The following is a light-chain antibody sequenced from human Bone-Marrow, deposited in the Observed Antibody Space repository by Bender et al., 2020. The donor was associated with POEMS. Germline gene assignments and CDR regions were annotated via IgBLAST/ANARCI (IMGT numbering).Light chain of an antibody. CDR1: SSDVGGYNY. V-gene: IGLV2-14*01. J-gene: IGLJ3*02. CDR3: SSYTSTGTWV. Sequence: QSALTQPASVSGSPGQSITISCTGTSSDVGGYNYVFWYQQHPGKAPKLMIYDVSNRPSGVSNRFSGSKSGNTASLTISGLQAEDEGDYYCSSYTSTGTWVFGGGTRLTVL. CDR2: DVS.